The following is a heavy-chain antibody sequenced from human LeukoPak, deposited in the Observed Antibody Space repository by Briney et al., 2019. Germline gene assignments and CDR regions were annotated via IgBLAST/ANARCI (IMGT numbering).Heavy chain of an antibody. J-gene: IGHJ5*02. CDR1: GYTFTSYG. CDR3: ARGQQDIVVNLGWFDP. D-gene: IGHD2-15*01. V-gene: IGHV1-18*01. CDR2: ISAYNGNA. Sequence: PGASVKVSCKASGYTFTSYGISWVRQAPGQGLEWMGWISAYNGNANYAQKLQGRVTMTTDTSTSTAYMELRSLRSDDTAVYYCARGQQDIVVNLGWFDPWGQGTLVTVSS.